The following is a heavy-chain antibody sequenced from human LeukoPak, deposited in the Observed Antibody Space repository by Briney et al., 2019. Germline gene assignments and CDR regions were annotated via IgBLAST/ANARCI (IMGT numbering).Heavy chain of an antibody. V-gene: IGHV4-39*07. CDR2: MYYSGST. D-gene: IGHD3-22*01. J-gene: IGHJ3*02. CDR1: GGSISSSSYY. CDR3: ARSLVDYDSSGPFAFDI. Sequence: SETLSLTCTVSGGSISSSSYYWGWIRQPPGKGLEWIGSMYYSGSTYYNPSPKSRVTISVDTSKNQFSLKVSSVTAADTAVYYCARSLVDYDSSGPFAFDIWGQGTMVTVSS.